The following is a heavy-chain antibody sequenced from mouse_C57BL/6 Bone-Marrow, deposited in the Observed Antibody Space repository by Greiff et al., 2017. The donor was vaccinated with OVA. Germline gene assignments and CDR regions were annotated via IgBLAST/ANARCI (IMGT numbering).Heavy chain of an antibody. CDR1: GYTFTSYW. CDR2: IYPGSGST. V-gene: IGHV1-55*01. Sequence: QVQLQQPGAELVKPGASVKMSCKASGYTFTSYWLTWVKQRPGQGLEWIGDIYPGSGSTNYNEKFKSKATLTVDTSSSTAYMQLSSLTSEDSAVYYCARYDYDENYAMDYWGQGTSVTVSS. J-gene: IGHJ4*01. D-gene: IGHD2-4*01. CDR3: ARYDYDENYAMDY.